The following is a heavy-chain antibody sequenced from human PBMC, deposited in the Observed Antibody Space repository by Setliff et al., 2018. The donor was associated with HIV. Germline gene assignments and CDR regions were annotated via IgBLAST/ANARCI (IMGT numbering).Heavy chain of an antibody. CDR1: GGSFSGYY. Sequence: NPSETLSLTCAVYGGSFSGYYWSWTRQPPGKGLEWIGEINHDGNTNYSPSLKSRVTISVDTSKNQFSLRLKSVTAADAAIYYCARGAGAFGAKLDSWGQGSLVTVSS. D-gene: IGHD3-10*01. CDR2: INHDGNT. CDR3: ARGAGAFGAKLDS. J-gene: IGHJ4*02. V-gene: IGHV4-34*01.